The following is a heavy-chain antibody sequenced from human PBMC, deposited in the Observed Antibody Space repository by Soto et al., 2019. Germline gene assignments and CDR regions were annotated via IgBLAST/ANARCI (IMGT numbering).Heavy chain of an antibody. D-gene: IGHD3-3*01. CDR1: GGSLRGYT. Sequence: QVQLQQWGAGLLKPSETLSLSCVVSGGSLRGYTWSWIRQSPGKGLEWIGEINPGGSTAYNPSLNSRVTISVYTSTNQFSLELNSVSAADSAVYFCARGWAQAFRSSNTLHFGYAMDVWGQGIAVTVSS. CDR2: INPGGST. CDR3: ARGWAQAFRSSNTLHFGYAMDV. J-gene: IGHJ6*02. V-gene: IGHV4-34*02.